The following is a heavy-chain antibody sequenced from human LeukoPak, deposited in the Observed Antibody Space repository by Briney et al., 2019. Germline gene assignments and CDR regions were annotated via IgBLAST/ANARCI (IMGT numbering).Heavy chain of an antibody. CDR1: GGSISSSSYY. Sequence: KPSETLSLTCTVSGGSISSSSYYWGWVRQPPGKGLEWIGGIYRSGGTYYNPTLKSRVTMSVDTSKNQFSLKLSSVTAADTAVYYCARLAAAGWFDPWGQGTLVTVSS. D-gene: IGHD6-13*01. CDR2: IYRSGGT. V-gene: IGHV4-39*07. J-gene: IGHJ5*02. CDR3: ARLAAAGWFDP.